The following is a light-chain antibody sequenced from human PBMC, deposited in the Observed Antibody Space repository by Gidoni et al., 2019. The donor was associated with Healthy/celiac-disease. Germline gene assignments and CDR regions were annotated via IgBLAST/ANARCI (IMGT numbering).Light chain of an antibody. CDR1: KLGDKF. V-gene: IGLV3-1*01. CDR3: QAWDISTVV. Sequence: SYELTQPPSVSVSPGQTASITCSGDKLGDKFACWYQQKPGQSPVLVIYQDNKRPSGIPERFSGSNSGNTATLTISGTQAMDEADYYCQAWDISTVVLGGGTKLTVL. CDR2: QDN. J-gene: IGLJ2*01.